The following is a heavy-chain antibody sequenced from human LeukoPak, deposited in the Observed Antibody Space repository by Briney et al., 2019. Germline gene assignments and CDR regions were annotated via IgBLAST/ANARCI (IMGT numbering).Heavy chain of an antibody. J-gene: IGHJ3*02. CDR3: ARGNYCSGGSCHKYDDFDI. Sequence: VASVKGSCKASGYTFTSYAMHWVRQAPGQRIEWMGWINAGNGNTKYSQKFQGRVTITRDTSASTAYMELSSLRSEDTAVYYCARGNYCSGGSCHKYDDFDIWGQGTMVTVSS. CDR2: INAGNGNT. V-gene: IGHV1-3*01. D-gene: IGHD2-15*01. CDR1: GYTFTSYA.